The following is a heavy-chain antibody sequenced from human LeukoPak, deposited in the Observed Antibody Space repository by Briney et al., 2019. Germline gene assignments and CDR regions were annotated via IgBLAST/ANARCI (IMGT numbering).Heavy chain of an antibody. D-gene: IGHD1-26*01. J-gene: IGHJ6*03. Sequence: SVKVSCKASGGTFSSYGISWVRQAPGQGLEWMGRINPIFGVANYAQKFQGRLTITADKSTSTAYMELNSLRSEDTAIYYCARENSCIGSRFYYYMDVWGKGTTVTVSS. V-gene: IGHV1-69*04. CDR2: INPIFGVA. CDR3: ARENSCIGSRFYYYMDV. CDR1: GGTFSSYG.